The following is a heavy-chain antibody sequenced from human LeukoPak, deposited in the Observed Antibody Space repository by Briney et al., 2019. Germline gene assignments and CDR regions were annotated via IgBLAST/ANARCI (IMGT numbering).Heavy chain of an antibody. V-gene: IGHV4-59*08. J-gene: IGHJ3*02. CDR3: VRHQGQLWYAFDI. D-gene: IGHD5-18*01. CDR2: IYYIGNT. CDR1: GDSLSSYY. Sequence: SETLSLTCTVSGDSLSSYYWSWIRQSPGKGLEWSGYIYYIGNTNYNPSFESRVPTSIDMSKNEISLKLTSVTAADTAVYHCVRHQGQLWYAFDIWGQGTRVAVSS.